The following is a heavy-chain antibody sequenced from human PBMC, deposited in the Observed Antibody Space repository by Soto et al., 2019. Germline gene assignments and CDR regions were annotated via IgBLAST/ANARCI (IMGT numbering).Heavy chain of an antibody. CDR1: GDSVSSNSAA. V-gene: IGHV6-1*01. J-gene: IGHJ3*02. CDR2: TYYRSKWYN. D-gene: IGHD3-22*01. Sequence: SQTLSLTCAISGDSVSSNSAAWNWIRQSPSRGLEWLGRTYYRSKWYNDYAVSVKSRITINPDTSKNQFSLQLNSVTPEDTAVYYCARDLPYYYDSSGYYYPRPDDAFDIWGQGTMVTVSS. CDR3: ARDLPYYYDSSGYYYPRPDDAFDI.